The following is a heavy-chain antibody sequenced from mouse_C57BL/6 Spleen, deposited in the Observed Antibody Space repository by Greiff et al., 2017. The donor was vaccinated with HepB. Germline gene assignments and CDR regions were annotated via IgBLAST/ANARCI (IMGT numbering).Heavy chain of an antibody. J-gene: IGHJ2*01. V-gene: IGHV14-1*01. CDR3: TTSYYSNYYFDY. D-gene: IGHD2-5*01. CDR1: GFNIKDYY. CDR2: IDPEDGDT. Sequence: EVQLQQSGAELVRPGASVKLSCTASGFNIKDYYMHWVKQRPEQGLEWIGRIDPEDGDTEYAPKFQGKATMTADTSSNTAYPQLSSLTSEDTAVYYCTTSYYSNYYFDYWGQSTTLTVSS.